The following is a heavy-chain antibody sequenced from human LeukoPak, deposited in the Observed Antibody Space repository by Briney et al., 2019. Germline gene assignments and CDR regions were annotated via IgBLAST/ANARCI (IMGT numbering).Heavy chain of an antibody. V-gene: IGHV1-18*01. Sequence: ASVKVYCKASGYTFFTYGISWVRQAPGQGLLWMGLINTNNGNTNYAENFQSRATMTTDTSTSTVYMEVRSLRLDDTALYYCERYAMGVRLTVDYWGQGTPVTVSS. CDR3: ERYAMGVRLTVDY. CDR1: GYTFFTYG. D-gene: IGHD3-10*01. CDR2: INTNNGNT. J-gene: IGHJ4*02.